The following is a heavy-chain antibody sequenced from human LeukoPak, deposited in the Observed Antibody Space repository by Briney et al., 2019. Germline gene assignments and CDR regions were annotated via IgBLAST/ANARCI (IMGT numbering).Heavy chain of an antibody. D-gene: IGHD1-14*01. CDR1: GFTVISDD. Sequence: GGSLRLSCAASGFTVISDDMSWVRQAPGKGLEWASVIYTAGSTYYADSVKGRFTISRDNFKNTLYLQMNTLRAEDTAIYYCTRSGPPDPCWGLGTMGTVSS. CDR2: IYTAGST. V-gene: IGHV3-53*01. J-gene: IGHJ3*01. CDR3: TRSGPPDPC.